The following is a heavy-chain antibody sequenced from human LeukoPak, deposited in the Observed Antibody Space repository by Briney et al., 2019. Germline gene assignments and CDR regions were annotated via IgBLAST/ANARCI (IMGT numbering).Heavy chain of an antibody. J-gene: IGHJ4*02. CDR2: ISNDIRNT. Sequence: GGSLRLSCAASGFTFSSYPMHWVRQAPGKGLEWVAVISNDIRNTYYADSVKGRFSISRDNPKNTLYLQMNSLRADDTALYYCARDSSGYPFDYWGQGTLVTVSS. D-gene: IGHD3-22*01. CDR1: GFTFSSYP. CDR3: ARDSSGYPFDY. V-gene: IGHV3-30-3*01.